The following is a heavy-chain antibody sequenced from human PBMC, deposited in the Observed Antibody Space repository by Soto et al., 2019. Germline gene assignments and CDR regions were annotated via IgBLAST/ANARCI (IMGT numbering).Heavy chain of an antibody. V-gene: IGHV4-34*01. J-gene: IGHJ5*02. D-gene: IGHD3-10*01. CDR3: ARAEYYRNWFDP. CDR2: INHSGST. Sequence: SETLSLTCAVYGGSFSGYYWSWIRQPPGKGLEWIGEINHSGSTNYNPSLKSRVTISVDTSKNQFSLKLSSVTAADTAVYYCARAEYYRNWFDPWGQRTLVTVSS. CDR1: GGSFSGYY.